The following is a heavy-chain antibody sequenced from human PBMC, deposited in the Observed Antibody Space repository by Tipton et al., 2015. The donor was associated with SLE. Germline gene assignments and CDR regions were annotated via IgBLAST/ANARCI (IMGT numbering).Heavy chain of an antibody. CDR3: ARGPYGAAFDI. V-gene: IGHV3-66*01. CDR2: IYSGGRT. J-gene: IGHJ3*02. CDR1: GFTVSNNF. Sequence: GSLRLSCAASGFTVSNNFMSWVRQAPGKGLEWVSVIYSGGRTYYADSVKGRFTISRHSSENTLCVEMNSLRAEDTGVYYCARGPYGAAFDIWGQGTMVTVSS. D-gene: IGHD4-17*01.